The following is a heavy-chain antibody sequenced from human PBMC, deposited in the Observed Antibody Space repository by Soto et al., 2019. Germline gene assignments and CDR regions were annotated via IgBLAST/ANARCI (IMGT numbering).Heavy chain of an antibody. CDR2: INTNNGYS. D-gene: IGHD1-1*01. CDR3: AATHGYFHL. J-gene: IGHJ3*01. V-gene: IGHV1-18*01. CDR1: GYNFFTYD. Sequence: QAQLVQSGAEEKKPGASVKVSCKASGYNFFTYDLSWVRQAPGQGLEWLGWINTNNGYSNFEDKIQDRLIMTTDTATTTAYMELRKLRPDDTAVYYCAATHGYFHLWGQGTVVTVSS.